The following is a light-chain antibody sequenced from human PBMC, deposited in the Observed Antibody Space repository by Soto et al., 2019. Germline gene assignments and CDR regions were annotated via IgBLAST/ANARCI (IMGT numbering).Light chain of an antibody. CDR2: RNN. Sequence: QSVLTQPPSVSGAPGQRVTISCNGNSSNIGAGHDVHWYQQPPGTAPKLLIFRNNNRASGVPGRFSGARSGTSASLAITGLQTGDEADYYCQSFDSNLSGWVFGGGTKLTVL. V-gene: IGLV1-40*01. CDR1: SSNIGAGHD. CDR3: QSFDSNLSGWV. J-gene: IGLJ3*02.